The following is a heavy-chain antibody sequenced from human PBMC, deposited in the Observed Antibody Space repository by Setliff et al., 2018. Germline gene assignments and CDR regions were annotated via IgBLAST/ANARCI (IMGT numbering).Heavy chain of an antibody. V-gene: IGHV1-69*10. CDR2: IIPILGIA. D-gene: IGHD3-22*01. Sequence: SVKVSCKASGGTFSSYAISWVRQAPGQGLEWMGGIIPILGIANYAQKFQGRVTITADKSTSTAYMELSSLRSEDTAVYYCARDSRNYYDSSGLCERNAFDIWGQGTMVTVS. CDR3: ARDSRNYYDSSGLCERNAFDI. J-gene: IGHJ3*02. CDR1: GGTFSSYA.